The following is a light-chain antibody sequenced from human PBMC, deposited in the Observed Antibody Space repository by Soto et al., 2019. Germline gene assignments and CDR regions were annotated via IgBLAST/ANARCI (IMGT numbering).Light chain of an antibody. CDR3: QQYGSSPRT. CDR2: GAS. Sequence: DIVLTQSPGTLSLSPGERATLSCRASQSVSSSSLAWYQQKPGQAPRLLIYGASSRATGIPDRFSGSGSGTDFTLTISRLEPEDFAVYYCQQYGSSPRTFGQGTKAEIK. CDR1: QSVSSSS. V-gene: IGKV3-20*01. J-gene: IGKJ1*01.